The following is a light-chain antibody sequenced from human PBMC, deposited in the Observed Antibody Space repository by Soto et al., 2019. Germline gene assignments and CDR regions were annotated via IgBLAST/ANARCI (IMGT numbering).Light chain of an antibody. V-gene: IGLV1-40*01. J-gene: IGLJ1*01. CDR3: QSYDSSLSAPYV. CDR1: SSNIGAGYG. CDR2: GNS. Sequence: QSVLTQPPSVYGAPGQRVTISCPGSSSNIGAGYGVHWYQHLPGTAPKLLIYGNSNRPSGVPDRFSGSKSGPSASLAITGLQADDEADYYCQSYDSSLSAPYVFGTGTKVTVL.